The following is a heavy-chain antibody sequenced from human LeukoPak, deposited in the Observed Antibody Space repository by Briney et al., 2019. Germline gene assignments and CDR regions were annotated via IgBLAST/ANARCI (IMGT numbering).Heavy chain of an antibody. CDR3: AKSHSVAQRGYFDY. D-gene: IGHD2-15*01. Sequence: GGSLRLSCTASGFTFTTYAMSWVRQAPGKGLEWVSTVSDSGGTTCYADSVKGLFTISRDNSRNTLYLRMDSLRAEDTAVYYCAKSHSVAQRGYFDYWGQGTVVTVSS. J-gene: IGHJ4*02. CDR1: GFTFTTYA. CDR2: VSDSGGTT. V-gene: IGHV3-23*01.